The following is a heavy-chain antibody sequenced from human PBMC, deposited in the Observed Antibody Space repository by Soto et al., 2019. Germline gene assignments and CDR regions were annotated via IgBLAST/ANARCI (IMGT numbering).Heavy chain of an antibody. D-gene: IGHD3-10*01. CDR3: ASITSSMVRGTQSLDY. CDR1: GYTFTSYG. Sequence: ASVKVSCKASGYTFTSYGISWVRQAPGQGLEWMGWISAYNGNTNYAQKFQGRVTMTKDTSTDTAYMELSSLRSEDTAVYYCASITSSMVRGTQSLDYWGQGTLVTVSS. V-gene: IGHV1-18*01. J-gene: IGHJ4*02. CDR2: ISAYNGNT.